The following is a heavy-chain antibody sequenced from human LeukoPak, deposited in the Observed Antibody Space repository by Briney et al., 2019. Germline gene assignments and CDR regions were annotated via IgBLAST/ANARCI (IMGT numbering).Heavy chain of an antibody. J-gene: IGHJ3*02. CDR2: IWYDGSNK. CDR3: AKGGDYYDSSASGGFDVFDI. D-gene: IGHD3-22*01. CDR1: EFTFSSHG. Sequence: GGSLRLSCAASEFTFSSHGMHWVRQAPGKGLEWVAVIWYDGSNKYYVDSVKGRFTISRDNSKNTLYLQMNSLRAEDTAVYYCAKGGDYYDSSASGGFDVFDIWGQGTTVTVSS. V-gene: IGHV3-33*06.